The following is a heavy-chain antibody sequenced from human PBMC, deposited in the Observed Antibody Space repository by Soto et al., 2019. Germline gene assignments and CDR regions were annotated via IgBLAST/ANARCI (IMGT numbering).Heavy chain of an antibody. CDR3: ATQEVGGSYAYTFDP. Sequence: QLHLRESGPGLVKPSETLSLTCTVSGGSITSSSYYWGWIRQPPGKGLEWIGSIYYSGSTYYNPSLQNRVTITVDTSKNQYALKLSSVTAADTAVYYCATQEVGGSYAYTFDPWGQGTLVTVSS. D-gene: IGHD1-26*01. J-gene: IGHJ5*02. CDR1: GGSITSSSYY. V-gene: IGHV4-39*01. CDR2: IYYSGST.